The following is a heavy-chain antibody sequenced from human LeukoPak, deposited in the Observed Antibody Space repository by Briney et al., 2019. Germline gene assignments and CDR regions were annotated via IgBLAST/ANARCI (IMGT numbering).Heavy chain of an antibody. CDR1: GVSFSGYY. J-gene: IGHJ4*02. CDR3: ARRGGYSYGPFDY. D-gene: IGHD5-18*01. CDR2: INHSGST. Sequence: PSETLFLTCAVYGVSFSGYYWSWIRQPPGKGLEWIGEINHSGSTNYNPSLKSRVTISVDTSKNQFSLKLSSVTAADTAVYYCARRGGYSYGPFDYWGQGTLVTVSS. V-gene: IGHV4-34*01.